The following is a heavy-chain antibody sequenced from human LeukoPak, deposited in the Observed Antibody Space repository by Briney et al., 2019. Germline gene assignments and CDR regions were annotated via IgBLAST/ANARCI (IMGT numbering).Heavy chain of an antibody. V-gene: IGHV1-46*01. CDR2: INPSGGST. CDR3: AVMRPGYSSSWCLACPGTFDY. Sequence: GASVKVSCKASGYTFTSYYMHWVRQAPGQGLEWMGIINPSGGSTSYAQKFQGRVTMTRDTSTSTVYMELSSLRSEDTAVYYCAVMRPGYSSSWCLACPGTFDYWGQGTLVTVSS. CDR1: GYTFTSYY. D-gene: IGHD6-13*01. J-gene: IGHJ4*02.